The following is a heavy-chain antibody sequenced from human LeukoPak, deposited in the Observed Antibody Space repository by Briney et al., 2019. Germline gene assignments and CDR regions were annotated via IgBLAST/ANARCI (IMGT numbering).Heavy chain of an antibody. CDR2: ISNDGTT. CDR1: GFSFNDCT. CDR3: AKRVINNPFDN. J-gene: IGHJ4*02. Sequence: PGGSLRLSCAASGFSFNDCTMNWVRPAAGEGLEWVAVISNDGTTYYIDSVKGRFTISRDNSKNTLYLQMNGLRAEDTAVYFCAKRVINNPFDNWGQGTLVTVSS. V-gene: IGHV3-23*01. D-gene: IGHD2/OR15-2a*01.